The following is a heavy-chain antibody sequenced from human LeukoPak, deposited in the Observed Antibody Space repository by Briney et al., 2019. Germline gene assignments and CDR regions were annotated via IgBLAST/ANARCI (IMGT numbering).Heavy chain of an antibody. V-gene: IGHV4-59*08. Sequence: SETLSLTCTVSGGSISSYYGSWIRQPPGKGLEWIGYIYYSGSTNYNPSLKSRVTISVDTSKNQFSLKLSSVTAADTAVYYCARIVSSGWYYYYMDVWGKGTTVTVSS. CDR2: IYYSGST. CDR3: ARIVSSGWYYYYMDV. J-gene: IGHJ6*03. D-gene: IGHD6-19*01. CDR1: GGSISSYY.